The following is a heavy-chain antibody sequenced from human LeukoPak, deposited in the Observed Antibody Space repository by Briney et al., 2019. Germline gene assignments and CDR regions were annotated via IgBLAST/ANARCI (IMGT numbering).Heavy chain of an antibody. CDR1: GFTFSSYG. Sequence: GGSLRLSCPASGFTFSSYGMHWVRQAPGKGLEWVAVISYDGSNKYYADSVKGRFTISRDNSKNTLYLQMNSLRAEDTAVYYCAKDRGYQLLWPYDAFDIWGQGTMVTVSS. V-gene: IGHV3-30*18. J-gene: IGHJ3*02. CDR2: ISYDGSNK. D-gene: IGHD2-2*01. CDR3: AKDRGYQLLWPYDAFDI.